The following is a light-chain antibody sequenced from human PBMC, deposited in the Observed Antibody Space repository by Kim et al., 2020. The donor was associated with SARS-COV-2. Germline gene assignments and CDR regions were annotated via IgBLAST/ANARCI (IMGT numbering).Light chain of an antibody. CDR3: QQYDSYSWT. J-gene: IGKJ1*01. V-gene: IGKV1-5*03. CDR2: KAS. Sequence: DIQMTQSPSTLSASVGDRVTITCRASQSISSYLAWYQKKPGKAPKLLIHKASSLESGVPSRFSGSGSGTEFTLTISSLQPDDFATYYCQQYDSYSWTFGQGTKVDIK. CDR1: QSISSY.